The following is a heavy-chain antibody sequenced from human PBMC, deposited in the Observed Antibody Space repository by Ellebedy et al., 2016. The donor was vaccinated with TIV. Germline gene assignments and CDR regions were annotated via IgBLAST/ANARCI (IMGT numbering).Heavy chain of an antibody. J-gene: IGHJ4*02. CDR2: IYYSGRT. D-gene: IGHD1-26*01. CDR1: GGSISSSSYY. V-gene: IGHV4-39*07. Sequence: MPSETLSLTCTVSGGSISSSSYYWGWLRQPPGKGLEWIGSIYYSGRTYYNPSLKSLATISIDTSKNQFSLKLTSLTAADTAGYYCARMPSSTVGVTGRFDYWGQGTLVTVSS. CDR3: ARMPSSTVGVTGRFDY.